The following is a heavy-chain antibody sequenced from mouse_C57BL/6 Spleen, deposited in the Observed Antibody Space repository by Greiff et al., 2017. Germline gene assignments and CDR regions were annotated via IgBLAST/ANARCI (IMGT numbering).Heavy chain of an antibody. J-gene: IGHJ4*01. D-gene: IGHD2-2*01. CDR2: INPSSGYT. CDR1: GYTFTSYT. V-gene: IGHV1S26*01. CDR3: ARDGVRYAMDY. Sequence: QVQLQQSGPELVKPGASVKMSCKASGYTFTSYTMHWVKQRPGQGLEWIGYINPSSGYTKYNQKFKDKATLTADKSSSTAYMQLSSLTSEDSAVYYCARDGVRYAMDYWGQGTSVTVSS.